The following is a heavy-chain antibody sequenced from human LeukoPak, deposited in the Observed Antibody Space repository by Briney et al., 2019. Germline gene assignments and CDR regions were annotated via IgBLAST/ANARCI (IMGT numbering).Heavy chain of an antibody. Sequence: ASVKVSCKASGDTFTSYTISWVRQAPGQGLEWMGWISAYNGNTNYAQKLQGRVTMTTDTSTTTAYMELRSLRSDDTAVYYCGRGADEDTARIDESGQGTLVTVSS. CDR3: GRGADEDTARIDE. J-gene: IGHJ4*02. CDR2: ISAYNGNT. V-gene: IGHV1-18*01. D-gene: IGHD5-18*01. CDR1: GDTFTSYT.